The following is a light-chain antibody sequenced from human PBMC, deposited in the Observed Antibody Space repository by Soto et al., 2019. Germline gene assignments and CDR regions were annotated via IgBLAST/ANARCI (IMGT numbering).Light chain of an antibody. CDR2: DAS. Sequence: EIVLTQSPATLSLSPGERATLSCRSSQGVSNRLAWYQQKPGQAPRLLIFDASDRAAGIPARFSGSGSGTDVTLTISRLEPEDFAVYYCQQRTNWQTNFGQGTRLEIK. V-gene: IGKV3-11*01. CDR1: QGVSNR. CDR3: QQRTNWQTN. J-gene: IGKJ5*01.